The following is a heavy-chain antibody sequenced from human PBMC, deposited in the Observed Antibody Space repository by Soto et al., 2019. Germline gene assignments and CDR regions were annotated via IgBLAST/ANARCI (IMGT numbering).Heavy chain of an antibody. CDR2: IKSKTDGGTT. D-gene: IGHD6-13*01. V-gene: IGHV3-15*07. Sequence: GGSLRLSCAASGFTFSNAWMNWVRQAPGKGLEWVGRIKSKTDGGTTDYAAPVKGRFTISRDDSKNTLYLQMNSLKTEDTAVYYCTTGPPPVAAAAALYYYYGMDVWGQGTTVTVSS. J-gene: IGHJ6*02. CDR1: GFTFSNAW. CDR3: TTGPPPVAAAAALYYYYGMDV.